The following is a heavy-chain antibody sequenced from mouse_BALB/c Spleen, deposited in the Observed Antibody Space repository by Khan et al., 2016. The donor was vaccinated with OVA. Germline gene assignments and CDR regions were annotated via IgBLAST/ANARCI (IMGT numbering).Heavy chain of an antibody. J-gene: IGHJ2*01. CDR3: ARDRIDY. CDR1: GYTFTTYW. CDR2: IYPGDGDT. V-gene: IGHV1-87*01. Sequence: QVQLKQSGAELARPGASVKLSCKTSGYTFTTYWMQWVKQRPGQGLEWIGTIYPGDGDTRYTQKFKDKATLTADKSSSTAYMQLSSLTSEDSAVDYCARDRIDYWGQGTTLTVSS.